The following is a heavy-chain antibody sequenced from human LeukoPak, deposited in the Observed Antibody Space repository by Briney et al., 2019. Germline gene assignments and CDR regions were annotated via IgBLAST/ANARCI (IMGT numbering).Heavy chain of an antibody. CDR2: IYYSGST. CDR1: GVSISSSSYY. J-gene: IGHJ6*03. D-gene: IGHD6-6*01. V-gene: IGHV4-39*01. CDR3: ASIAARPTYYYYYMDV. Sequence: PSETLSLTCTVSGVSISSSSYYWGWIRQPPGQGLEWIGSIYYSGSTYYNPSHKSRVTISVDTSKNQFSLKLSSVTAADTAVYYCASIAARPTYYYYYMDVWGKGTTVTVSS.